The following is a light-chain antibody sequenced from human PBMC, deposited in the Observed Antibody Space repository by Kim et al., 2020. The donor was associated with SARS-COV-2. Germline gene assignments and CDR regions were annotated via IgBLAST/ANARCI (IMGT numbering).Light chain of an antibody. J-gene: IGLJ1*01. CDR2: DVS. CDR1: SRVVGGYNY. Sequence: GHTVTISCTGTSRVVGGYNYVSWYQQHPGKAPTLMIDDVSNRPSGVSNRFTGSKSGNTASLTISGLQAEDEADYYCSSYTSSSTLVFGTGTKVTVL. V-gene: IGLV2-14*03. CDR3: SSYTSSSTLV.